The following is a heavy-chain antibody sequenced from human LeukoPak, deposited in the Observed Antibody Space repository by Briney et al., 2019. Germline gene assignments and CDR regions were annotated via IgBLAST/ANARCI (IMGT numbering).Heavy chain of an antibody. V-gene: IGHV3-23*01. Sequence: GGSLRLSCAASGFTFSSYAMSWVRQAPGKGLEWVSAISDSGGSTYYADSVKGRFTISRDNSKNTLYLQMNSLRAEDTAVYYCAKLRTWLGSSDNWFDPWGQGTLVTVSS. D-gene: IGHD6-19*01. J-gene: IGHJ5*02. CDR3: AKLRTWLGSSDNWFDP. CDR1: GFTFSSYA. CDR2: ISDSGGST.